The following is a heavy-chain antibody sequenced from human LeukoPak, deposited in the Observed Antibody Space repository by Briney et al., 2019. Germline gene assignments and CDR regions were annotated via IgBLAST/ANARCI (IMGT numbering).Heavy chain of an antibody. D-gene: IGHD1-26*01. V-gene: IGHV3-7*03. CDR2: INVDGTAE. CDR1: GFSFSTIY. J-gene: IGHJ3*02. Sequence: GGSQRLSCAASGFSFSTIYMSWVRQTPGQGLEWVANINVDGTAEYYVDSVKGRFTISRDNANNSLYLQMNSLRAEDTAVYYCARDPYRFAFDIWGQGTVVLVSS. CDR3: ARDPYRFAFDI.